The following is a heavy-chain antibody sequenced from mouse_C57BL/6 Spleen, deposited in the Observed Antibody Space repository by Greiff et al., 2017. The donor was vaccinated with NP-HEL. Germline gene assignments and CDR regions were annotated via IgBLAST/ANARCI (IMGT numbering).Heavy chain of an antibody. CDR1: GYSFTDYN. CDR3: ARGDYGSSYCWYFDY. V-gene: IGHV1-39*01. D-gene: IGHD1-1*01. CDR2: INPNYGTT. Sequence: VQLQQSGPELVKPGASVKISCKASGYSFTDYNMHWVKQSTGKSLEWIGVINPNYGTTSYNQKFKGKATLTVDQSSSTAYMQLNSLTSEDSAVYYCARGDYGSSYCWYFDYWGQGTTLTVSS. J-gene: IGHJ2*01.